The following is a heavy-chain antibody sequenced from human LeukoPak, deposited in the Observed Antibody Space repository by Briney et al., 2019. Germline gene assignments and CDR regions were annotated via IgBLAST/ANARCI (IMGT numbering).Heavy chain of an antibody. Sequence: SGPALLKPTQTLTLTCTFAGFSLSTSGMCVSWIRQPPGKALEWLARIDWDDDKYYSTSLKTRLTISKDTYKNQVVLTMTNMDPVDTATYYCARIYYYDSSGYYHFDYWGQGTLVTVSS. CDR1: GFSLSTSGMC. D-gene: IGHD3-22*01. CDR3: ARIYYYDSSGYYHFDY. J-gene: IGHJ4*02. V-gene: IGHV2-70*11. CDR2: IDWDDDK.